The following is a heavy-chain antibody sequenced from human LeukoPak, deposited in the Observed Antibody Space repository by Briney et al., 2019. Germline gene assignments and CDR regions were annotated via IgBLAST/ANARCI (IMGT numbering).Heavy chain of an antibody. V-gene: IGHV1-2*02. D-gene: IGHD3-22*01. CDR1: GYTFTGYY. J-gene: IGHJ4*02. CDR2: INPNSGGT. CDR3: ARDRDGYYDSSGYYGTLDY. Sequence: ASVKVSCKASGYTFTGYYMHWVRQAPGQGLEWMGWINPNSGGTNYAQKFQGRVTMTRDTSISTAYMELSRLRSDDTAVYYCARDRDGYYDSSGYYGTLDYWGQGTLVTVSS.